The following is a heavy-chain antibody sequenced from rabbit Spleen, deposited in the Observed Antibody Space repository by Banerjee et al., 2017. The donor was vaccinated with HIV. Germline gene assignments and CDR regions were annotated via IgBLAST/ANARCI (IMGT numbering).Heavy chain of an antibody. CDR1: GVSFSGSSY. CDR2: IDAGSSGST. CDR3: ARDTGTSFSTYGMDL. Sequence: QSLEESGGDLVKPGASLTLTCIASGVSFSGSSYMCWVRQAPGKGLEWIACIDAGSSGSTYSATWAKGRFTISKTSSTTVTLQMASLTVADTATYFCARDTGTSFSTYGMDLWGPGTLVTVS. D-gene: IGHD8-1*01. V-gene: IGHV1S40*01. J-gene: IGHJ6*01.